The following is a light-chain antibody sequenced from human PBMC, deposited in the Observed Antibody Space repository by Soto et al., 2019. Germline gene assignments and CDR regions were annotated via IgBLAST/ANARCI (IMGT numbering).Light chain of an antibody. Sequence: QSVLTQPASVSGSAGQSITISCTGTSSDVGSYKFVSWYQQHPGKVPKVIIYEGSKRPSGVSNRFSGSKSGNTASLTISGLQAEDEADYYCSSYTSSSTLYVFGTGTKVTVL. J-gene: IGLJ1*01. CDR3: SSYTSSSTLYV. CDR1: SSDVGSYKF. CDR2: EGS. V-gene: IGLV2-14*02.